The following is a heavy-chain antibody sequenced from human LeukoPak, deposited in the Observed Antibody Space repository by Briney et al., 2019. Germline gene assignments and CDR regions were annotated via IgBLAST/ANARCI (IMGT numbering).Heavy chain of an antibody. V-gene: IGHV4-39*01. CDR1: GGSISSSSYY. J-gene: IGHJ5*02. CDR3: ARSYGHYGWFDP. Sequence: PSETLSLTCTVSGGSISSSSYYWGWIRQPPGKGLEWIGSIYYSGDTYYNPSLRSRVTISVDTSKNQFSLKVSYVTAADSAVYYCARSYGHYGWFDPWGQGTLVTVSS. CDR2: IYYSGDT. D-gene: IGHD4-17*01.